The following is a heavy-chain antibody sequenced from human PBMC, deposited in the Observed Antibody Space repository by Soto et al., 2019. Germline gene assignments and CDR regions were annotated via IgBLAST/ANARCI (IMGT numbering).Heavy chain of an antibody. Sequence: SETLSLTCAVYGGSFSGYYWSWIGQAPGKGLEWIGEINHSGSTNYNPSLKSRVTISVDTSKNQFSLKLSSVTAADTAVYYCARVDIVVVPAANDAFDIWGQGTMVT. CDR3: ARVDIVVVPAANDAFDI. D-gene: IGHD2-2*01. V-gene: IGHV4-34*01. CDR1: GGSFSGYY. J-gene: IGHJ3*02. CDR2: INHSGST.